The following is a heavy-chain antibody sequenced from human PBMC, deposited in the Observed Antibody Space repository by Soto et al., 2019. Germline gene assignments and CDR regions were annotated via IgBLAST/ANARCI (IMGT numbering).Heavy chain of an antibody. D-gene: IGHD6-13*01. CDR1: GGTFSSYT. CDR3: ARSRRGDSRYYFDY. CDR2: IIPILGIA. J-gene: IGHJ4*02. V-gene: IGHV1-69*02. Sequence: ASVKVSCKASGGTFSSYTISWVRQAPGQGLEWMGRIIPILGIANYAQKFQGRVTITADKSTSTAYMELSSLRSEDTAVYYCARSRRGDSRYYFDYRGQGTLVTVSS.